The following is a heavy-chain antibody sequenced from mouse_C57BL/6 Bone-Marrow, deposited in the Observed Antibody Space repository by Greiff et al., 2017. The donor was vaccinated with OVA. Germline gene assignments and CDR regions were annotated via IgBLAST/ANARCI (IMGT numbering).Heavy chain of an antibody. CDR1: GYTFTSYW. V-gene: IGHV1-61*01. J-gene: IGHJ2*01. D-gene: IGHD2-14*01. Sequence: QVQLQQPGAELVRPGSSVKLSCKASGYTFTSYWMDWVKQRPGQGLEWIGNIYPSDSETNYNQKFKDKATLTVDKSSSTAYMQLSSLTSEDSAVYYCARSRSNRYFDYWGQGTTLTVSS. CDR2: IYPSDSET. CDR3: ARSRSNRYFDY.